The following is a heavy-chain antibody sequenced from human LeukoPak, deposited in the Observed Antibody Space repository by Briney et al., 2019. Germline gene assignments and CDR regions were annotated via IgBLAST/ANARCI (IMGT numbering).Heavy chain of an antibody. CDR1: GGSISSSSYY. V-gene: IGHV4-39*07. Sequence: SETLSLTCTVSGGSISSSSYYWGWIRQPPGKGLEWIGSIYYSGSTYYNPSLKSRVTISVDTSKNQFSLKLSSVTAADTAVYYCARGNQIHDYGDYAWFDPWGQGTLVTVSS. CDR2: IYYSGST. D-gene: IGHD4-17*01. CDR3: ARGNQIHDYGDYAWFDP. J-gene: IGHJ5*02.